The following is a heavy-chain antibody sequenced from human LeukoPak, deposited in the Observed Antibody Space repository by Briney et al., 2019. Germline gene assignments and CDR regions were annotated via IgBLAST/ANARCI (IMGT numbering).Heavy chain of an antibody. D-gene: IGHD5-12*01. Sequence: GASVKVSCKASGYTFTSYYMHWVRQAPGQGLEWMGIINPSGGSTSYAQKFQGRVTMTRDTSTSTVYMELSSLRSEDTAVYYCARTRAYRGYSGYDDPYYFDYWGQGTLVTVSS. CDR3: ARTRAYRGYSGYDDPYYFDY. CDR2: INPSGGST. CDR1: GYTFTSYY. J-gene: IGHJ4*02. V-gene: IGHV1-46*01.